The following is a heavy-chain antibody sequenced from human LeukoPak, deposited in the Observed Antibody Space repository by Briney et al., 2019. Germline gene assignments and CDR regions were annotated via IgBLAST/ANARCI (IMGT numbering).Heavy chain of an antibody. V-gene: IGHV4-30-4*01. CDR2: IYYSGST. CDR1: GGSISSGDYY. CDR3: ARTPGIAAAGTWFDP. D-gene: IGHD6-13*01. Sequence: PSETLSLTCTVSGGSISSGDYYWSWIRQPPGKGLEWIGYIYYSGSTYYNPSLKSRVTISVDTSKNQFSLKLSSVTAADTAVYYCARTPGIAAAGTWFDPWGQGTLVTVSS. J-gene: IGHJ5*02.